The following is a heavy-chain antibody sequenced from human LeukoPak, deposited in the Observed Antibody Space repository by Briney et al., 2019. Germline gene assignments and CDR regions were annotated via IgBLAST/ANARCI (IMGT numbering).Heavy chain of an antibody. D-gene: IGHD3-22*01. CDR2: ISSSSSYI. Sequence: NPGGSLRLSCAASGFTFSSYSMNWVRQAPGKGLEWVSSISSSSSYIYYADSVKGRFTISRDNAKNSLYLQMNSLRAEDTAVYYCARAKSITMTRDWFDPWGQGTLVTVSS. V-gene: IGHV3-21*01. CDR3: ARAKSITMTRDWFDP. J-gene: IGHJ5*02. CDR1: GFTFSSYS.